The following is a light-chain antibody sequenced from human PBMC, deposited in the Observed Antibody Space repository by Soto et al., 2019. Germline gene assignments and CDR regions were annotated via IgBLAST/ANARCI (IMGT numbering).Light chain of an antibody. Sequence: AIQMTQSPSSLSAFVGDRVNITCRASQGISNDLGWYRQKPGKAPKLLIYAASTLQSGVPSRFSGSGSGTDFTLTISSLHPEDFATYYCLQDYNYPLTFGPGTKVEIK. CDR3: LQDYNYPLT. CDR2: AAS. CDR1: QGISND. V-gene: IGKV1-6*02. J-gene: IGKJ3*01.